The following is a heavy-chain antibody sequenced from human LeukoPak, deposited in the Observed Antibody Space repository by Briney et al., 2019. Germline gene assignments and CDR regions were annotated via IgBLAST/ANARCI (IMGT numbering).Heavy chain of an antibody. Sequence: SXXXSCAASXXXXXXXXMHXVXQAPXXXXXXVAVIWYDGSNKYYADSVKGRFTISRDNSKNTLYLQMNSLRAEDTAVYYCASSGDYGDYPDYWGQGTLVTVSS. CDR1: XXXXXXXX. D-gene: IGHD4-17*01. CDR3: ASSGDYGDYPDY. CDR2: IWYDGSNK. J-gene: IGHJ4*02. V-gene: IGHV3-33*01.